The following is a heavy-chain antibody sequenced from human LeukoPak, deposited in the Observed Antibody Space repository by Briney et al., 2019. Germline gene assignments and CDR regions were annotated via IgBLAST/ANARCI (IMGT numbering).Heavy chain of an antibody. CDR1: GGTFSSYA. CDR3: ASSPAVVVIASYFDY. CDR2: IIPIFGTA. V-gene: IGHV1-69*13. J-gene: IGHJ4*02. D-gene: IGHD2-21*01. Sequence: SVKVSCKASGGTFSSYAISWVRQAPGQGLKWMGGIIPIFGTANYAQKFQGRVTITADESTSTAYMELSSLRSEDTAVYYCASSPAVVVIASYFDYWGQGTLVTVSS.